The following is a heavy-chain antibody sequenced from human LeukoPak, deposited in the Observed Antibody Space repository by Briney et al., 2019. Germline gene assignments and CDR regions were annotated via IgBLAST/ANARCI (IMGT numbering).Heavy chain of an antibody. J-gene: IGHJ6*02. Sequence: GASVKVSCKASGYTFTSYDINWVRQATGQGLEWMGWMNPNSGNTGYAQKFQGRVTMTRNTSISTAYMELSSLRSEDTAVYYCARVPRDFWSGYYYGMDVWGQGTTVTVSS. CDR1: GYTFTSYD. V-gene: IGHV1-8*01. D-gene: IGHD3-3*01. CDR3: ARVPRDFWSGYYYGMDV. CDR2: MNPNSGNT.